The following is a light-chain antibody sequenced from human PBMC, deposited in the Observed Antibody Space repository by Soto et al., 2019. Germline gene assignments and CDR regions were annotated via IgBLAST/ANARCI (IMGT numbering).Light chain of an antibody. CDR3: HQFGYSPRT. V-gene: IGKV3-20*01. CDR2: GAS. J-gene: IGKJ1*01. CDR1: QSVNSNY. Sequence: ELVLTQSPGTLSLSPGERVTLSCRASQSVNSNYLAWYQQKPGQAPRLLIYGASSRATGIPDRFSGSGAGTDFTLAIRRLEPEDFAVYYCHQFGYSPRTFGQGTKVDIK.